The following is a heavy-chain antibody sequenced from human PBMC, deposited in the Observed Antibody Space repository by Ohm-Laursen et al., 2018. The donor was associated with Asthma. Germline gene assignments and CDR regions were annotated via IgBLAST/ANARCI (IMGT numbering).Heavy chain of an antibody. Sequence: TLSLTCTVPGGSISSGDYYWSWIRQHPGRGLEWIGYIYYTGSTYYNPSLKSRVTISIDTSKNQFSLNLSSVTAADTAVYYCAREDFDRPPGYCDSWGQGTLVTVSS. CDR1: GGSISSGDYY. CDR2: IYYTGST. D-gene: IGHD3-9*01. CDR3: AREDFDRPPGYCDS. J-gene: IGHJ4*02. V-gene: IGHV4-31*03.